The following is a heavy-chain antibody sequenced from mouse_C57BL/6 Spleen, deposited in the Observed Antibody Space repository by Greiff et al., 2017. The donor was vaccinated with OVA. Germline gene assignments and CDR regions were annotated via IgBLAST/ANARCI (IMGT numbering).Heavy chain of an antibody. Sequence: VQGVESGPELVKPGASVKLSCKASGYTFTSYDINWVKQRPGQGLEWIGWIYPRDGSTKYNEKFKGKATLTVDTSSSTAYMELHSLTSEDSAVYFCARGRITTGEKNYFDYWGQGTTLTVSS. J-gene: IGHJ2*01. D-gene: IGHD1-1*01. V-gene: IGHV1-85*01. CDR3: ARGRITTGEKNYFDY. CDR1: GYTFTSYD. CDR2: IYPRDGST.